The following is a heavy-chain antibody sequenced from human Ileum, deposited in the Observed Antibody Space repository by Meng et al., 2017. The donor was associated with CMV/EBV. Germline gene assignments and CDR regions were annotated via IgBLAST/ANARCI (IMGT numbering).Heavy chain of an antibody. V-gene: IGHV4-4*07. CDR1: GGSISNYY. J-gene: IGHJ4*02. Sequence: QVQVPESGPGLLKTSETLSLTCYVSGGSISNYYWSWIRQPAGKGLEWIAHIYTSGTTNYNPSLKSRVTMSVDTSRNQFSLKLTSVTAADTAVYYCARNYGSGNWNFFHYWGQGTLVTVSS. CDR3: ARNYGSGNWNFFHY. CDR2: IYTSGTT. D-gene: IGHD3-10*01.